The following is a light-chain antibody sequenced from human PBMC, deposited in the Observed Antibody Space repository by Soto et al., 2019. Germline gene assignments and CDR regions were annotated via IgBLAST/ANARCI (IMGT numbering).Light chain of an antibody. CDR2: DAS. Sequence: EIVLTQSPATLSLSPGERATLSCRASQSVTNSLAWYQQKPGQAPRLLVYDASNRATGIPTRFSGSGSGTDFTLTISNLEPEDFAVYYCQQHISLPLTFGGGTKVDIK. CDR3: QQHISLPLT. V-gene: IGKV3-11*01. J-gene: IGKJ4*01. CDR1: QSVTNS.